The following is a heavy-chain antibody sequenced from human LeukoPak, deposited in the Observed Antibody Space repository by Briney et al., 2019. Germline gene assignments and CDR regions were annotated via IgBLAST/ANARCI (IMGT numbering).Heavy chain of an antibody. J-gene: IGHJ4*02. CDR2: INPNSGAT. V-gene: IGHV1-2*02. Sequence: ASLKVSCKTSGYTFTGYYMHWVRQAPGQGLGWMGWINPNSGATYYAQKFEGRVTLTRDTSSSTAYMEPSRLRSDDTAVFYCARVTVTTEFDYWGQGTLLTVSS. D-gene: IGHD4-17*01. CDR3: ARVTVTTEFDY. CDR1: GYTFTGYY.